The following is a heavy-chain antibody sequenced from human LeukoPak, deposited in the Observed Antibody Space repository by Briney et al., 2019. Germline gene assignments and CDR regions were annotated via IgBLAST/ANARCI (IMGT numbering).Heavy chain of an antibody. Sequence: PSETLSLTCTVSGGSISSSSYYWGWIRQPPGKGLEWIGSIYYSGSTYYNPSLKGRVTISVDTSKNQFSLKLSSVTAADTAVYYCARGSRGMFDYWGQGTLVTVSS. CDR3: ARGSRGMFDY. D-gene: IGHD3-16*01. CDR2: IYYSGST. V-gene: IGHV4-39*01. J-gene: IGHJ4*02. CDR1: GGSISSSSYY.